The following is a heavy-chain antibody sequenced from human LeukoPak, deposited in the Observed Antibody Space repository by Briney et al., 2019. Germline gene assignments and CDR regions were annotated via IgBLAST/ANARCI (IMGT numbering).Heavy chain of an antibody. J-gene: IGHJ6*02. D-gene: IGHD3-10*01. CDR2: IVVGSGNT. CDR3: AGCGSGSYILPNPYYYYGMAV. Sequence: SVKVSCKASGYTFTSYGISWVRQAPGEGLEWIGWIVVGSGNTNYAQKFQERVTITRDMSTSTAYMELSSLRSEDTAVYYCAGCGSGSYILPNPYYYYGMAVWGQGTTVTVSS. CDR1: GYTFTSYG. V-gene: IGHV1-58*02.